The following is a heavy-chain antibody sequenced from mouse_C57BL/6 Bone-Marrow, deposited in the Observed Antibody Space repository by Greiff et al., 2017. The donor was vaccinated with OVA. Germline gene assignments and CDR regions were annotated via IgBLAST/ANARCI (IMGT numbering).Heavy chain of an antibody. CDR1: GFSFNTYA. Sequence: EVQLVESGGGLVQPKGSLKLSCAASGFSFNTYAMNWVRQAPGKGLEWVARIRSKSNNYATYYADSVKDRFTISRDDSESMLYLQMNNLKTEDTAMYYCVRPPSTMVTEAWFAYWGQGTLVTVSA. CDR2: IRSKSNNYAT. V-gene: IGHV10-1*01. J-gene: IGHJ3*01. CDR3: VRPPSTMVTEAWFAY. D-gene: IGHD2-2*01.